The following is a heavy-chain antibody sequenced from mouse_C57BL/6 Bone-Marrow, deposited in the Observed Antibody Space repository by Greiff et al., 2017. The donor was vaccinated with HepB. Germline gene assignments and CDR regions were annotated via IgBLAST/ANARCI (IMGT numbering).Heavy chain of an antibody. CDR3: AREYYGSSYGAMDY. Sequence: EVKLVESGGDLVKPGGSLKLSCAASGFTFSSYGVSWVRQTPDKRLEWVATISSGGSYTYYPDSVKGRFTISRDNAKNTLYLQMSSLKSEDTAMYYCAREYYGSSYGAMDYWGQGTSVTVSS. D-gene: IGHD1-1*01. V-gene: IGHV5-6*01. CDR1: GFTFSSYG. CDR2: ISSGGSYT. J-gene: IGHJ4*01.